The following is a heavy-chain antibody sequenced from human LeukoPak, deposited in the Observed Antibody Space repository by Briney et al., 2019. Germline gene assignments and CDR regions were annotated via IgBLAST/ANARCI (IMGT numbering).Heavy chain of an antibody. CDR3: ARELPVVVVAATFDY. CDR1: GYTFTVYY. Sequence: ASVKVSCKASGYTFTVYYMHWVRQAPGQGLEWMGWINPNSGGTNYAQKFQGRVTMTRDTSISTAYMELSRLRSDDTAVYYCARELPVVVVAATFDYWGQGTLVTVSS. V-gene: IGHV1-2*02. CDR2: INPNSGGT. D-gene: IGHD2-15*01. J-gene: IGHJ4*02.